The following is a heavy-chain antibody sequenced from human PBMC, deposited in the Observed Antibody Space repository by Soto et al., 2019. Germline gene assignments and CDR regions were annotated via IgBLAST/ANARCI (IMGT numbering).Heavy chain of an antibody. V-gene: IGHV1-69*06. CDR1: GGTFSSYA. CDR2: IIPIFGTA. Sequence: SVKVSCKASGGTFSSYAISWVRQAPGQGLEWMGGIIPIFGTANYAQKFQGRVTITADKSTSTAYMELGSLRSEDTAVYYCARGVAAAGQNWFDPWGQGTLVTVSS. J-gene: IGHJ5*02. D-gene: IGHD6-13*01. CDR3: ARGVAAAGQNWFDP.